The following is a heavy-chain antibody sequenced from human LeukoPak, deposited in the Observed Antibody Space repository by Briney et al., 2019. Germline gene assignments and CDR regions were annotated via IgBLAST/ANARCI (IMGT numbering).Heavy chain of an antibody. V-gene: IGHV4-39*01. CDR2: IYYGGST. D-gene: IGHD6-13*01. CDR1: GGSISSSSYY. J-gene: IGHJ4*02. Sequence: SETLSLTCAVSGGSISSSSYYWGWISQPPGKGLEWIGSIYYGGSTYYNPSLKSRVTISVDTSKNQFSLKLSSVTAADTAVYYCARHGGRSSWFFDYWGQGTLVTVSS. CDR3: ARHGGRSSWFFDY.